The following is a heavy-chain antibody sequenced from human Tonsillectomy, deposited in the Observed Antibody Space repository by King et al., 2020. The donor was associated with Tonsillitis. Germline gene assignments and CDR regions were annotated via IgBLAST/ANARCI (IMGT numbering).Heavy chain of an antibody. CDR3: SRVRYSSGWYRVGGPHYFDY. CDR1: GFIFGDYA. Sequence: VQLVESGGGLVQPGRSLRISCKASGFIFGDYAMSWFRQAPGKGLEWVGFSRSKAYGGTTEYAASVKGRFTISRDDSKSIVYLEMNSLKTEDTAVYSWSRVRYSSGWYRVGGPHYFDYWGQGTLVSVSS. V-gene: IGHV3-49*03. J-gene: IGHJ4*02. D-gene: IGHD6-19*01. CDR2: SRSKAYGGTT.